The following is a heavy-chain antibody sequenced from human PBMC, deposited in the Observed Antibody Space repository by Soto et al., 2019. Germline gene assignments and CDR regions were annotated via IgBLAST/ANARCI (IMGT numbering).Heavy chain of an antibody. V-gene: IGHV3-21*01. D-gene: IGHD3-22*01. Sequence: GSLRLSCAASGFTFNRYSMNWVRQAPGKGLEWVSSVTSSSSSMLYADSVKGRFTISRDDAKDSLFLQMNSLRADDTAVYYCAREADFASSGYVLDYWGQGTLVTVSS. CDR3: AREADFASSGYVLDY. CDR2: VTSSSSSM. CDR1: GFTFNRYS. J-gene: IGHJ4*02.